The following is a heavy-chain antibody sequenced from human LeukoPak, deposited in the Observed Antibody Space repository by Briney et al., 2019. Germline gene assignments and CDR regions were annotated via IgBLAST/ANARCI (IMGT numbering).Heavy chain of an antibody. V-gene: IGHV4-59*01. Sequence: SETLSLTCTVSGGSISSYYWSWIRQPPGKGLEWIGYIYYSGSTNYNPSLKSRVTISVDTSKNQFSLKLSSVTAADTAVYYCARVKRSGYSSSWYYFDYWGQGTLVTVSS. CDR1: GGSISSYY. CDR3: ARVKRSGYSSSWYYFDY. CDR2: IYYSGST. J-gene: IGHJ4*02. D-gene: IGHD6-13*01.